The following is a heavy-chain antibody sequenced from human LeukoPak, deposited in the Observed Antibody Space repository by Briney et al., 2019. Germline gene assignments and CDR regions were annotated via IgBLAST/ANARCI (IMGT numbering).Heavy chain of an antibody. J-gene: IGHJ4*02. D-gene: IGHD6-19*01. V-gene: IGHV3-23*01. Sequence: GGSLRLSCAASGFTFRINVMSWVRQAPGKGLEWVSAISGSGVTTYYAAFVKGRFTISRDNSRNTLYLQMNSLRAEDSAVYYCATSSGWSSDYWGQGTLVTVSS. CDR1: GFTFRINV. CDR3: ATSSGWSSDY. CDR2: ISGSGVTT.